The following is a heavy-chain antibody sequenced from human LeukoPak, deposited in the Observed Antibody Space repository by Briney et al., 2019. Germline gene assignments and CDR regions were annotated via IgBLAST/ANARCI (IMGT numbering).Heavy chain of an antibody. CDR2: VSGSGGNT. J-gene: IGHJ4*02. CDR3: AKVRRRDSKSPGDARVDY. CDR1: GFSFSTYA. Sequence: GGSLRLSCAASGFSFSTYAMSWVRQAPGKGLEWVSGVSGSGGNTDYSDSVKGRFTISRDNSDNTVYLQLNSLRVEDTALYYCAKVRRRDSKSPGDARVDYWGQGTLVTVSS. V-gene: IGHV3-23*01. D-gene: IGHD3-3*01.